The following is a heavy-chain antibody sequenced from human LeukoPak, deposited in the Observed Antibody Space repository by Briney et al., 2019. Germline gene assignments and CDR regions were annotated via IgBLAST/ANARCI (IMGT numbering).Heavy chain of an antibody. V-gene: IGHV4-61*02. J-gene: IGHJ3*02. CDR1: GGSISSGSYY. D-gene: IGHD3-22*01. CDR2: IYTSGST. Sequence: SQTLSLTCTVSGGSISSGSYYWRWIRQPAGKGLEWIGRIYTSGSTNYNPSLKSRVTISVDTSKNQFSLKLSSVTAADTAVYYCARDPLYYDSSGYPGAFDIWGQGTMVTVSS. CDR3: ARDPLYYDSSGYPGAFDI.